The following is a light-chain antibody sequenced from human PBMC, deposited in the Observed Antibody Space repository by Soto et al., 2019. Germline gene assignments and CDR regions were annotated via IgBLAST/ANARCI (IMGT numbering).Light chain of an antibody. Sequence: EIMMTQSPATLSVSPGERATLSCWASQSVGNNLAWYQQKPGQPPRLLIYYASTRATDVPARLSGSGSGTEFTLTISSLPSEDFALYYCQQYNEWPPITFGQGTRLEIK. CDR2: YAS. V-gene: IGKV3-15*01. CDR1: QSVGNN. J-gene: IGKJ5*01. CDR3: QQYNEWPPIT.